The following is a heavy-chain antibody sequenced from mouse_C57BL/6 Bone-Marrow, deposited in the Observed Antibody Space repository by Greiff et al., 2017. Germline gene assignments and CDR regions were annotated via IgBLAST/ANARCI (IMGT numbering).Heavy chain of an antibody. CDR1: GYTFTDYN. V-gene: IGHV1-18*01. J-gene: IGHJ4*01. CDR2: INPNNGGT. CDR3: ARGGDGYYLYAMDD. Sequence: VQLQQSGPELVKPGASVKIPCKASGYTFTDYNMDWVKQSHGKSLEWIGDINPNNGGTIYNQKFKGKATLTVDKSSSTAYMELRSLTSEDTAVYYYARGGDGYYLYAMDDWGQGTSVTVSS. D-gene: IGHD2-3*01.